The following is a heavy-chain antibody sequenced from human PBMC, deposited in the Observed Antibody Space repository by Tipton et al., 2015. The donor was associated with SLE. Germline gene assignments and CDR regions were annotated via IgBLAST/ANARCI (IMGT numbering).Heavy chain of an antibody. CDR1: GGSFSGYY. Sequence: TLSLTCAVYGGSFSGYYWSWIRQPPGKGLEWIGEINHSGSTNYNPSLKSRVTISVDTSKNQFSLKLSSVTAADTAVYYCARDSFYSNRKCGMDVWGQGTTVTVSS. CDR2: INHSGST. J-gene: IGHJ6*02. V-gene: IGHV4-34*01. CDR3: ARDSFYSNRKCGMDV. D-gene: IGHD4-11*01.